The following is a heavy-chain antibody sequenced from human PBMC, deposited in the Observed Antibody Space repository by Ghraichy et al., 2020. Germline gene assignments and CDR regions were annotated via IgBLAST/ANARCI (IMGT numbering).Heavy chain of an antibody. V-gene: IGHV5-51*01. CDR1: GYSFTSYW. CDR2: IYPGDSDT. J-gene: IGHJ2*01. Sequence: GESLNISCKGSGYSFTSYWIGWVRQMPGKGLEWMVIIYPGDSDTRYSPSFQGQVTISADKSISTAYLQWSSLKASDTAMYYCAREYYDFWSGYHWYFDLWGRGTLVTVSS. D-gene: IGHD3-3*01. CDR3: AREYYDFWSGYHWYFDL.